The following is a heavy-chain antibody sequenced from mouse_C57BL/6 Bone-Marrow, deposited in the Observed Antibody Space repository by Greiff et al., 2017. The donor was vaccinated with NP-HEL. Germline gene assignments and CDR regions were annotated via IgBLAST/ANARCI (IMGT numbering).Heavy chain of an antibody. CDR1: GYTFTSYW. J-gene: IGHJ4*01. D-gene: IGHD2-5*01. CDR2: IYPSDSET. Sequence: VQLQQPGAELVRPGSSVKLSCKASGYTFTSYWMDWVKQRPGQGLEWIGNIYPSDSETHYNQKFKDKATLTVDKSSSTAYMQLSSLTSEDSAVYYCARSYYSKDYAMDYWGQGTSVTVSS. CDR3: ARSYYSKDYAMDY. V-gene: IGHV1-61*01.